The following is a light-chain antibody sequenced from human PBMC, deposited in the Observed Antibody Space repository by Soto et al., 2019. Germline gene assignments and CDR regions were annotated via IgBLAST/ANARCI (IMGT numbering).Light chain of an antibody. CDR2: EVS. Sequence: QSGLTQPPSASGSPGQSVTISCTGTSSDVGGYNYVSWYQHHPGKAPKVMIYEVSKRPSGVPDRFSGSKSGNTASLTVSGLQAEDEADYYCSSYAGSNGVVFGGGTKLTVL. J-gene: IGLJ2*01. CDR3: SSYAGSNGVV. CDR1: SSDVGGYNY. V-gene: IGLV2-8*01.